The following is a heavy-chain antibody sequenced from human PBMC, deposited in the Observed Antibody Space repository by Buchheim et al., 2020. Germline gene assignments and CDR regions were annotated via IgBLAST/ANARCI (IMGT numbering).Heavy chain of an antibody. CDR1: GFTFSSYG. CDR3: ARGNYDFWSGYHNWFDP. Sequence: QVQLVESGGGVVQPGRSLRLSCAASGFTFSSYGMHWVRQAPGKGLEWVAVIWYDGSNKYYADSVKGRFTISRDNSKNTLYLQMSSLRAEDTAVYYCARGNYDFWSGYHNWFDPWGQGTL. CDR2: IWYDGSNK. V-gene: IGHV3-33*01. D-gene: IGHD3-3*01. J-gene: IGHJ5*02.